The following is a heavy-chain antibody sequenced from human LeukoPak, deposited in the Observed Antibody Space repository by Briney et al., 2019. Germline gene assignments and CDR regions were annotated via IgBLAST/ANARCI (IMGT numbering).Heavy chain of an antibody. V-gene: IGHV3-30-3*01. J-gene: IGHJ3*02. CDR3: ARDRIAVVGTGDAFDI. D-gene: IGHD6-13*01. Sequence: SGRSLRLSCAASGFTFSSYAMHWVRQAPGKGLEWVAVISYDGSNKYYADSVKGRFTISRDNSKNTLYLQMNSLRREDTAVYYCARDRIAVVGTGDAFDIWGQGTMVTVSS. CDR2: ISYDGSNK. CDR1: GFTFSSYA.